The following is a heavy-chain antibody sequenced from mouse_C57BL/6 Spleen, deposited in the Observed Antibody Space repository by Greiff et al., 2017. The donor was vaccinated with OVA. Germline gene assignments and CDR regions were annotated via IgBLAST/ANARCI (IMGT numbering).Heavy chain of an antibody. D-gene: IGHD2-2*01. CDR2: FYPGSGSI. Sequence: QVHVKQSGAELVKPGASVKLSCKASGYTFTEYTIHWVKQRSGQGLEWIGWFYPGSGSIKYNEHFTDKATLTADKSSSTVYMELIRLTTEDSAGYYCARHEEGKGYPLDYWGQGTTLTVSS. V-gene: IGHV1-62-2*01. J-gene: IGHJ2*01. CDR1: GYTFTEYT. CDR3: ARHEEGKGYPLDY.